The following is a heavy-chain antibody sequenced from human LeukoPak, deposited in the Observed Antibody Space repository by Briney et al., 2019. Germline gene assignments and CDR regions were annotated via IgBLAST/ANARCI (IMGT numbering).Heavy chain of an antibody. CDR2: ISSSSSYI. J-gene: IGHJ4*02. D-gene: IGHD1-26*01. Sequence: GGSLRLSCAASGFTFSSYWMHWVRQAPGKGLVWVSSISSSSSYIYYADSVKGRFTISRDNSKNTLYLQMNSLRAEDTAVYYCAKDSARKSIVGSTTRGVNDYWGQGTLVPVSS. V-gene: IGHV3-21*01. CDR3: AKDSARKSIVGSTTRGVNDY. CDR1: GFTFSSYW.